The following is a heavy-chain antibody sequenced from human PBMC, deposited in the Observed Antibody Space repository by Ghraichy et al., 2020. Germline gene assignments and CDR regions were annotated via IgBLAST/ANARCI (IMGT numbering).Heavy chain of an antibody. V-gene: IGHV5-51*01. CDR3: ARLTSTPSHFDY. CDR1: GYSFTSYW. Sequence: GGSLRLSCKGSGYSFTSYWIGWVRQMPGKGLEWMGIIYPGDSDTRYSPSFQGQVTISADKSISTAYLQWSSLKASDTAMYYCARLTSTPSHFDYWGQGTLVTVSS. CDR2: IYPGDSDT. D-gene: IGHD1-1*01. J-gene: IGHJ4*02.